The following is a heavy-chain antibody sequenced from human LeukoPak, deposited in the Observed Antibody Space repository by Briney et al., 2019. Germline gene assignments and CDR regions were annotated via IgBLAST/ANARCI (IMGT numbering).Heavy chain of an antibody. Sequence: GGSLRLSCAAAGFTFSSYWMSWVRQAPGKGLEWVANIKKDGSEKYYVESEKGRSTTTRENANNSLYLQMNSLRAEDTAVYYCARDLYGGPFDYWGQGTLVTVSS. CDR1: GFTFSSYW. J-gene: IGHJ4*02. CDR2: IKKDGSEK. D-gene: IGHD4-23*01. CDR3: ARDLYGGPFDY. V-gene: IGHV3-7*01.